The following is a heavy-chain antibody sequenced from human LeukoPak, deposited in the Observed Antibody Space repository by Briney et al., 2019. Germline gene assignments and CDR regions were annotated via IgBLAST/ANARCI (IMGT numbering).Heavy chain of an antibody. CDR1: GFTFSNYG. CDR3: ARDLIVVVPAAAHYYYYGMDV. Sequence: GGSLRLSCAASGFTFSNYGMHWVRQAPGKGLEWVAVIWYDGSNKYYADSVKGRFTISRDNSKNTLYLQMNSLRAEDTAVYYCARDLIVVVPAAAHYYYYGMDVWGQGTTVTVSS. V-gene: IGHV3-33*01. CDR2: IWYDGSNK. D-gene: IGHD2-2*01. J-gene: IGHJ6*02.